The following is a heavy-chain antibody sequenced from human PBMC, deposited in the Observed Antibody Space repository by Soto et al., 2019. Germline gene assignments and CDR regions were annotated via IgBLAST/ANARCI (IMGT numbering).Heavy chain of an antibody. CDR2: IYYSGST. V-gene: IGHV4-59*08. D-gene: IGHD6-13*01. CDR1: GGSISIYY. Sequence: SETLSLTCTVSGGSISIYYWSWIRQPPGKGLEWIGYIYYSGSTNYNPSLKSRVTISVDTSKNQFSLKLSSVTAADTAVYYCARAKAPLYSSSWYWFDPWGQGTLVTVSS. CDR3: ARAKAPLYSSSWYWFDP. J-gene: IGHJ5*02.